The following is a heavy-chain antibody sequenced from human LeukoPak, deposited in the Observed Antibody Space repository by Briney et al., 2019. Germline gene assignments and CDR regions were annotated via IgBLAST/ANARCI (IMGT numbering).Heavy chain of an antibody. CDR3: ARDPWVELSYDSSGRFDY. CDR1: GGSFSGYY. CDR2: INHSGST. Sequence: KPSETPSLTCAVYGGSFSGYYWSWIRQPPGKGLEWIGEINHSGSTNYNPSLKSRVTISVDTSKNQFSLKLSSVTAADTAVYYCARDPWVELSYDSSGRFDYWGQGTLVTVSS. V-gene: IGHV4-34*01. D-gene: IGHD3-22*01. J-gene: IGHJ4*02.